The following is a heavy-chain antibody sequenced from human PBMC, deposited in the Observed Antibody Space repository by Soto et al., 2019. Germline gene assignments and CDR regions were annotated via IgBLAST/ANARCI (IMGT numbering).Heavy chain of an antibody. CDR2: INHSGST. V-gene: IGHV4-34*01. CDR1: GGSFSGYY. D-gene: IGHD6-13*01. Sequence: SETLSLTCAVYGGSFSGYYWSWIRQPPGKGLEWIGEINHSGSTNYNPSLKSRVTISVDTSKNQFSLKLSSVTAADTAVYYCARRYRSSWGRWLDPWGQGTLVTVSS. CDR3: ARRYRSSWGRWLDP. J-gene: IGHJ5*02.